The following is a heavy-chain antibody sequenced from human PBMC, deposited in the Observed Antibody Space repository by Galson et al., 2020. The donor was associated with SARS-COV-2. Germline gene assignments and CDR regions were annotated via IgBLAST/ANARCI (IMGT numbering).Heavy chain of an antibody. D-gene: IGHD3-16*02. CDR1: GFPFDDYA. J-gene: IGHJ4*02. Sequence: GGSLRLSCAASGFPFDDYAMHWVRQAPGKGLEWVSLISWDGGSTYYADSVKGRFTISRDNSKNSLYLQMNSLRAEDTALYYCAKGLSAMAMITFGGVIAPFDYWGQGTLVTVSS. CDR2: ISWDGGST. V-gene: IGHV3-43D*03. CDR3: AKGLSAMAMITFGGVIAPFDY.